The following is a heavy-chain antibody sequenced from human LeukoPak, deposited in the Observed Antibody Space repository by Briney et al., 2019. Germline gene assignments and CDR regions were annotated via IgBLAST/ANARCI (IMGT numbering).Heavy chain of an antibody. J-gene: IGHJ2*01. V-gene: IGHV1-18*01. CDR1: GYTFSSYS. CDR2: ISAYNGNT. D-gene: IGHD4-17*01. Sequence: ASVKVSCKASGYTFSSYSISWVRQAPGQGLEWMGWISAYNGNTYYARNLQGRVTMTTDTSTNTAYMEMRSLRSDDTAVYYCARDRGTGDAPYWYFDLWGRGTLVTVSS. CDR3: ARDRGTGDAPYWYFDL.